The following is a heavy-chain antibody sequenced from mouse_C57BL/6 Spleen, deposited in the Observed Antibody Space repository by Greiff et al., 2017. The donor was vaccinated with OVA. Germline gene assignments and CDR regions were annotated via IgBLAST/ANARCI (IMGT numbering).Heavy chain of an antibody. CDR2: INPNNGGT. Sequence: VQLQQSGPELVKPGASVKISCKASGYTFTDYYMNWVKQSHGKSLEWIGDINPNNGGTSYNQKFKGKATLTVDKSSSTAYMELRSLTSEDSAVYDGASPAYYSNGYFDYWGQGTTLTVSS. CDR1: GYTFTDYY. D-gene: IGHD2-5*01. V-gene: IGHV1-26*01. CDR3: ASPAYYSNGYFDY. J-gene: IGHJ2*01.